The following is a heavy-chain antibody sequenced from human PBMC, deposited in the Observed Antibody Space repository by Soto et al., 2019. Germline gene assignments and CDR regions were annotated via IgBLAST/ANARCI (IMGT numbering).Heavy chain of an antibody. V-gene: IGHV3-23*01. CDR3: AKIAAAAGLDY. J-gene: IGHJ4*02. D-gene: IGHD6-13*01. CDR1: GFTFSRVW. Sequence: PGGSLRLSCAASGFTFSRVWMSWVRQAPGKGLEWVSAIRYGGGTTYYADSAKGRFTISRDNSKNTLYLQMSSLRAEDTAVYYCAKIAAAAGLDYWGQGALVTSPQ. CDR2: IRYGGGTT.